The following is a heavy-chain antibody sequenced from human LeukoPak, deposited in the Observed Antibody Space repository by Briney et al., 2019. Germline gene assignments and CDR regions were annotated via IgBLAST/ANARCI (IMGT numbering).Heavy chain of an antibody. CDR3: ARDGAYCGGDCYPGFDP. J-gene: IGHJ5*02. D-gene: IGHD2-21*01. CDR1: GGSISSGDYY. V-gene: IGHV4-30-4*08. CDR2: IYYSGST. Sequence: SETLSLTCTVSGGSISSGDYYWSWIRQPPGKGLEWVGYIYYSGSTYYNPSLKSRVTISVDTPKNQFSLKLSSVTAADTAVYYCARDGAYCGGDCYPGFDPWGQGTLVTVSS.